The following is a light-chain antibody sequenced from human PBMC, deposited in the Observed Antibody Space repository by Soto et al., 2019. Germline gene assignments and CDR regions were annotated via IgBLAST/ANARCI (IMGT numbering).Light chain of an antibody. V-gene: IGKV3D-15*01. Sequence: LKQSPGTLSLTTGERATLSCRASQSGSGYLAWYQQKPGQPPRLLIYGASSRATGIPDRFSGTGSGTEFTLTTSSLPSQDFAVYCCQQYYNWPPRITFGQGTRPAIK. J-gene: IGKJ5*01. CDR2: GAS. CDR1: QSGSGY. CDR3: QQYYNWPPRIT.